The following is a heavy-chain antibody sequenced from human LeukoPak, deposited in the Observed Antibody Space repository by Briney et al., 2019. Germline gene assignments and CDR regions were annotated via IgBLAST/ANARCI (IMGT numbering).Heavy chain of an antibody. CDR1: GVMFPSYW. J-gene: IGHJ4*02. CDR2: IKQDGSEK. CDR3: PRRHHFGFLDS. D-gene: IGHD3-10*01. V-gene: IGHV3-7*04. Sequence: GGSLRLSCAASGVMFPSYWMTWVRQAPGKGLEWVANIKQDGSEKYYVDSVKGRFTISRDNAKNSVYLPMNSLRAEDTAVYYCPRRHHFGFLDSWGQGTLVTVSS.